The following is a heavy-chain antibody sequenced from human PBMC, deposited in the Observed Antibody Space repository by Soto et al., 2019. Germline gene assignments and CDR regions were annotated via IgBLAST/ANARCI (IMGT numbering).Heavy chain of an antibody. J-gene: IGHJ4*02. D-gene: IGHD2-15*01. Sequence: PGGSLRLSCAASGFTFSSYAMSWVRQAPGKGLEWVSAISGSGGSTYYADSVKGRFTISRDNSKNTLYLQMNSLRAEDTAVYYCAKSMGVVVVAATFDYWGQGTLVTVSS. CDR3: AKSMGVVVVAATFDY. CDR1: GFTFSSYA. CDR2: ISGSGGST. V-gene: IGHV3-23*01.